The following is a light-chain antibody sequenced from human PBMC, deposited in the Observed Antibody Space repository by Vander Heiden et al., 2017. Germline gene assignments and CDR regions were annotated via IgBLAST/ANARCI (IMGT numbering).Light chain of an antibody. V-gene: IGLV3-1*01. CDR2: QDS. Sequence: SYELHPPPSVTVSPGQTASVPCPGYQWGDKYACWYQQKPGQYPVLVIYQDSKRPSGIPERFSGSNSGNTATLTISGTQAMDEADYYCQAWDSSTVVFGGGTKLTVL. J-gene: IGLJ2*01. CDR3: QAWDSSTVV. CDR1: QWGDKY.